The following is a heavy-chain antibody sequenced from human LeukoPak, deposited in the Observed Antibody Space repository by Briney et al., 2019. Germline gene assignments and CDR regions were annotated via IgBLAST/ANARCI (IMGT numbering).Heavy chain of an antibody. J-gene: IGHJ4*02. Sequence: GGSLRLSCAASGFTFDDYALHWVRQAPGKGLEWVSGISGNSVNIDYADSVKGRFTISRDNAKNSLYLQMNSLRAEDTALYYCAKGGVMATMDDWDYWGQGTLVTVSS. CDR2: ISGNSVNI. CDR3: AKGGVMATMDDWDY. CDR1: GFTFDDYA. V-gene: IGHV3-9*01. D-gene: IGHD5-24*01.